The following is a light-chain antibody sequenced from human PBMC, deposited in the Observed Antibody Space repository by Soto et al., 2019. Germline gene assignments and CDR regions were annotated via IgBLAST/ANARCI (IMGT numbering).Light chain of an antibody. J-gene: IGKJ1*01. Sequence: EIVLTQSPGTLSFSPGERATLSCRASQSVTSSYLAWYQQKPGQAPRLLMYAASSRATGIPDRFSGSGSGTDFTLTISRLEAEDFAVYYCQQYGSSPWTFGQGTKVDNK. CDR1: QSVTSSY. CDR3: QQYGSSPWT. CDR2: AAS. V-gene: IGKV3-20*01.